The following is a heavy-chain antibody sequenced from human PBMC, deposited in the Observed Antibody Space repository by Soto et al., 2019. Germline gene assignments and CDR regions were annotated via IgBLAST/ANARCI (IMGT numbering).Heavy chain of an antibody. CDR2: INQDGSKR. CDR1: GFTFSTCC. V-gene: IGHV3-7*01. CDR3: VKYDRGGN. J-gene: IGHJ4*02. D-gene: IGHD3-22*01. Sequence: EVQLLESGGGLVQPGGSLRLSCAASGFTFSTCCMLWVRQAPGKGLEWVANINQDGSKRYYVDSVKGRFTISRDNTKNSQYLQMNSQRAEDTAVGYCVKYDRGGNWGQGTLVSVSS.